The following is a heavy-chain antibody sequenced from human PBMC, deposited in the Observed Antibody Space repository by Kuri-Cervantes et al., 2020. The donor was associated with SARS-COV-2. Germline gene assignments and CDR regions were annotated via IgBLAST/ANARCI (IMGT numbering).Heavy chain of an antibody. CDR1: GFTLSSHG. J-gene: IGHJ5*02. Sequence: GGSLRLSCAASGFTLSSHGMHWVRQAPGKGLEWVAFIRYDGSNKYYADSVKGRFTISRDNSKNTLYLQMNSLRAEDTAVYYCARCGYSGNGPFDPWGQGTQVTVSS. D-gene: IGHD5-12*01. V-gene: IGHV3-30*02. CDR2: IRYDGSNK. CDR3: ARCGYSGNGPFDP.